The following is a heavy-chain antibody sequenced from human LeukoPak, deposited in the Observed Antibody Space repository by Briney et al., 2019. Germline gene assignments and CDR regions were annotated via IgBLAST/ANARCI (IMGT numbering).Heavy chain of an antibody. D-gene: IGHD3-10*02. CDR2: ISNGGYAT. V-gene: IGHV3-7*03. J-gene: IGHJ5*02. CDR3: TRENYVPDS. Sequence: QSGGSLRLSCTASGFSFRAYNLHWVRQAPGKGLEWVASISNGGYATYYVDSVRGRFTISRDDAKNSLFLQMNGLGADDTAVYYCTRENYVPDSWGQGTLVTVSS. CDR1: GFSFRAYN.